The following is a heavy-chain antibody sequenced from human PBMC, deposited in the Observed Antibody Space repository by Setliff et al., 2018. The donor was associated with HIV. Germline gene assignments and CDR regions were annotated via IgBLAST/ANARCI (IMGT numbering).Heavy chain of an antibody. CDR1: GFTFSSYA. J-gene: IGHJ4*02. D-gene: IGHD5-18*01. CDR2: ISYDGRNE. Sequence: GGSLRLSCAASGFTFSSYAMHWVRQAPGKGLEWVAVISYDGRNEYYADSVRGRFTVSRNNSKNTLHLQMNSLRPEDTAVYYCASIELAAMVPVDYWGQGTLVTVSS. V-gene: IGHV3-30*04. CDR3: ASIELAAMVPVDY.